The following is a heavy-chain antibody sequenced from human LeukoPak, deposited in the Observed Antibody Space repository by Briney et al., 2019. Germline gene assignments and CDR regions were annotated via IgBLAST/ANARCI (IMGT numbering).Heavy chain of an antibody. CDR2: MAPRDDGA. Sequence: ASVKLSCKTSVYSFSNYHVHWVRQAPGQGLDWVGIMAPRDDGATYAQKFQGRVTMTRDTSTSTLYMDLSSLRPEDTAVYYCAREVRTGIGATDYWGQGTLVTVSS. CDR1: VYSFSNYH. V-gene: IGHV1-46*01. D-gene: IGHD1-26*01. CDR3: AREVRTGIGATDY. J-gene: IGHJ4*02.